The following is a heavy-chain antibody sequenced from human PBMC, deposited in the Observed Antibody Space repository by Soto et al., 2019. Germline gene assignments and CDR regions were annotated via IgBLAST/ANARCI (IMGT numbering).Heavy chain of an antibody. CDR1: GGSISSGGYY. V-gene: IGHV4-31*03. Sequence: SETLSLTCTVSGGSISSGGYYWSWIRQHPGKGLEWIGYIYYSGSPYYNPSLKSRVTISVDTSKNQFSLKLSSVTAADTAVYYCARDQSYYDSSGYRNYYFDYWGQGTLVTVSS. J-gene: IGHJ4*02. CDR2: IYYSGSP. D-gene: IGHD3-22*01. CDR3: ARDQSYYDSSGYRNYYFDY.